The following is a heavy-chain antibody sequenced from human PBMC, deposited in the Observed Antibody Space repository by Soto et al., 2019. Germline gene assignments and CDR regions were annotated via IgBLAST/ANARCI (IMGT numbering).Heavy chain of an antibody. V-gene: IGHV4-30-4*01. CDR2: IYYSGST. D-gene: IGHD5-12*01. CDR1: GGSISSGDYY. J-gene: IGHJ4*02. CDR3: AREVATINGCFDY. Sequence: PSETLSLTCTVSGGSISSGDYYWSWIRQPPGKGLEWIGYIYYSGSTYYNPSLKSRVTISVDTSKNQFSLKLSSVTAADTAVYYCAREVATINGCFDYWGQGTLVTVSS.